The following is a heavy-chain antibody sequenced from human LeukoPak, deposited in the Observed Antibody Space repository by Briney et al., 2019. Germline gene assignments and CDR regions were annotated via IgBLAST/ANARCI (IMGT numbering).Heavy chain of an antibody. CDR2: ISGSGGST. Sequence: GGSLRLSCAASGFTFSSYAMSWVRQAPGKGLEWVSAISGSGGSTYYADSVKGRFTISRDNSKNTLYLQMNSLRAEDTAVYYCAKETAQSVPGYYGMDVWGQGTTVTVSS. J-gene: IGHJ6*02. CDR3: AKETAQSVPGYYGMDV. CDR1: GFTFSSYA. V-gene: IGHV3-23*01.